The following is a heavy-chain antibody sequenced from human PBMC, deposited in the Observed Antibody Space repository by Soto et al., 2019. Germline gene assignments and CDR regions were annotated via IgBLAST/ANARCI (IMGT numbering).Heavy chain of an antibody. CDR2: TSHSGNT. Sequence: QLQLQESGSGLVKPSQTLSLTCVVSGGSVSSGGFSWNWFRQPPGKVLEWIGYTSHSGNTYYNPSHLSRVSITMDSSKNQFSLSLSSLTAADTAVYYCARGGLGPRSFDSWGQGTLVTVSS. CDR3: ARGGLGPRSFDS. J-gene: IGHJ4*02. D-gene: IGHD1-26*01. V-gene: IGHV4-30-2*01. CDR1: GGSVSSGGFS.